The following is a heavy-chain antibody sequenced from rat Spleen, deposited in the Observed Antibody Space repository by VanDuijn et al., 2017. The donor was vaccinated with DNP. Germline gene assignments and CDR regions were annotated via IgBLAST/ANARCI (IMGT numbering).Heavy chain of an antibody. V-gene: IGHV5-25*01. Sequence: EVQLVESGGGLVQPGRSLKLSCAASGFTFSNYYMAWVRQAPKKGLEWVATISTSGSRTYYPDSVKGRFTISRDNAKSSLYLQMNSLKSEDTATYYCARHPDAMDAWGQGTSVTVSS. CDR2: ISTSGSRT. J-gene: IGHJ4*01. CDR3: ARHPDAMDA. CDR1: GFTFSNYY.